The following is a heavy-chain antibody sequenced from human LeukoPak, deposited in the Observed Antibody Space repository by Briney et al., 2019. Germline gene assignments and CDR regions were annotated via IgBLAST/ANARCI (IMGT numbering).Heavy chain of an antibody. CDR1: ADSLSSGGHY. CDR2: IHHSGSS. V-gene: IGHV4-31*03. D-gene: IGHD3-10*01. J-gene: IGHJ4*02. Sequence: PSQTLSLTCTVSADSLSSGGHYWAWIRQLPGKGLESIGFIHHSGSSRHNPSLKDRVAISVDASRKQFALRLSSVTAADTAIYYCARGGNRFGGFYFDYWGQGIQVIVSS. CDR3: ARGGNRFGGFYFDY.